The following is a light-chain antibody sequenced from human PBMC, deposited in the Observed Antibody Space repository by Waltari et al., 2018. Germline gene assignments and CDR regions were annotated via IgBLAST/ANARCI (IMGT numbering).Light chain of an antibody. CDR2: KES. Sequence: DIQMTQPPSTLSASVGDRVIITCRARRNINNYLAWYQQKPGKAPKVLIYKESTLQSGVPSRFSGSGSGTEFTLTISRLQPDDFATYYCQQYNDYFGGGTTVEIK. J-gene: IGKJ4*01. CDR3: QQYNDY. CDR1: RNINNY. V-gene: IGKV1-5*03.